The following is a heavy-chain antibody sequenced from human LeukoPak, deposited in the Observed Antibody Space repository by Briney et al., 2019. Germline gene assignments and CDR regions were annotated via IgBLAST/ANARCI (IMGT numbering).Heavy chain of an antibody. CDR1: GGSISSYY. J-gene: IGHJ4*02. V-gene: IGHV4-59*01. CDR2: IYYSGST. CDR3: ARARAYYYDSSGYSDY. Sequence: KTSETLSLTCTVSGGSISSYYWSWIRQPPGKGLEWIGYIYYSGSTNYNPSLKSRVTISVDTSKNQFSLKLSSVTAADTAVYYCARARAYYYDSSGYSDYWGQGTLVTVSS. D-gene: IGHD3-22*01.